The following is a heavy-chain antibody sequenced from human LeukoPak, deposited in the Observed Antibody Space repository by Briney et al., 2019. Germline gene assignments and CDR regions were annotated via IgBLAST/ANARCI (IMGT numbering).Heavy chain of an antibody. CDR3: ARDPVQYCGGDCYYDY. J-gene: IGHJ4*02. Sequence: PGGSLRVSCAASGFTFSSYWMSWVRQAPGKGLEWVANIKQDGSEKYYVDSVKGRFTISRDNAKNSLYLQMNSLRAEDTAVYYCARDPVQYCGGDCYYDYWGQGTLVTVSS. V-gene: IGHV3-7*01. CDR1: GFTFSSYW. CDR2: IKQDGSEK. D-gene: IGHD2-21*01.